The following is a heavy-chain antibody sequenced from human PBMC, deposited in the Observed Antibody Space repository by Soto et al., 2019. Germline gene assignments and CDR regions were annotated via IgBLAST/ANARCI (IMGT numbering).Heavy chain of an antibody. V-gene: IGHV3-30-3*01. J-gene: IGHJ6*02. CDR2: IAHDGSNA. D-gene: IGHD2-15*01. Sequence: QVHLVESGGGVVQPGGSMRLSCAASGFTFRNHAMHWVRQAPGKGLECLDVIAHDGSNAFYRDSVKGRCTVSSDNSKNTLYLYMNSLRSEDTGVYYCARGDREDILVVVGARPGEYGTDIWGQGTTVIVSS. CDR1: GFTFRNHA. CDR3: ARGDREDILVVVGARPGEYGTDI.